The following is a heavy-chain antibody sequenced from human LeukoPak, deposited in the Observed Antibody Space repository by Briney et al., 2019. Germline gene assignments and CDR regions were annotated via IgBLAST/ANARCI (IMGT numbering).Heavy chain of an antibody. J-gene: IGHJ4*02. CDR1: GGSISDFY. Sequence: SETLSLTCAVPGGSISDFYWSWSRQPPREGLEWIWYVYYSGSTNYNPSLKSRVTISVDTSKNQFPLNLSSVTAADTAVYYCSRFVGAKFDSWGQGTLVTVSS. V-gene: IGHV4-59*01. D-gene: IGHD1-26*01. CDR2: VYYSGST. CDR3: SRFVGAKFDS.